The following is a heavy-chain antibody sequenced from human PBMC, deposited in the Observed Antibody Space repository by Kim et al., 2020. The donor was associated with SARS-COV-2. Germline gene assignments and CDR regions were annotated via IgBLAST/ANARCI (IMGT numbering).Heavy chain of an antibody. CDR2: IYYSGST. CDR3: ARASRGAYTIFGVINWFDP. J-gene: IGHJ5*02. V-gene: IGHV4-31*03. D-gene: IGHD3-3*01. Sequence: SETLSLTCTVSGGSISSGGYYWSWIRQHPGKGLEWIGYIYYSGSTYYNPSLKSRVTISVDTSKNQFSLKLSSVTAADTAVYYCARASRGAYTIFGVINWFDPWGKRTLVTVSS. CDR1: GGSISSGGYY.